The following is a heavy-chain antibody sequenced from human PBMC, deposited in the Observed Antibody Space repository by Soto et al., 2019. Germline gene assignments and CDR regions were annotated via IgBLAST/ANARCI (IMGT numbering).Heavy chain of an antibody. V-gene: IGHV5-51*01. CDR1: GYSFTSYW. Sequence: GESLKISCKGSGYSFTSYWIGWVRQMPGKGLEWMGIIYPGDSDTRYSPSFQGQVTISADKSISTAYLQWSSLKASDTGMYYCARRVDILTGYYRDYYYYMDVWGKGTTVTVSS. CDR3: ARRVDILTGYYRDYYYYMDV. D-gene: IGHD3-9*01. CDR2: IYPGDSDT. J-gene: IGHJ6*03.